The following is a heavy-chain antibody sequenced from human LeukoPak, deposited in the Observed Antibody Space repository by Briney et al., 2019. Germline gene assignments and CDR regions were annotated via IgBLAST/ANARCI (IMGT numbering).Heavy chain of an antibody. CDR1: GYTFTSYY. Sequence: ASVKVSCKASGYTFTSYYMHWVRQAPGQGLEWMGIINPSGGSTSYAQKFQGRVTMTRDTSTSTVYMELSSLRSEDTAAYYCAYLTYYYDSRPYAFDIWGQGTMVTVSS. V-gene: IGHV1-46*01. CDR2: INPSGGST. J-gene: IGHJ3*02. D-gene: IGHD3-22*01. CDR3: AYLTYYYDSRPYAFDI.